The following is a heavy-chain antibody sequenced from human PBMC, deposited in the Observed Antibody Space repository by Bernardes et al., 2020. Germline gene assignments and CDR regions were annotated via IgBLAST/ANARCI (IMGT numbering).Heavy chain of an antibody. J-gene: IGHJ5*02. Sequence: GGSLRLSCAASGFTFSSYDMHWVRQATGKGLEWVSAIGTAGDTYYADSVEGRFTISRDNSKNTLYLQMDNLRAEDTAIYYCAAGSGTPFLRGQNWFDPWGQGTLVSVSS. D-gene: IGHD1-1*01. V-gene: IGHV3-13*01. CDR2: IGTAGDT. CDR3: AAGSGTPFLRGQNWFDP. CDR1: GFTFSSYD.